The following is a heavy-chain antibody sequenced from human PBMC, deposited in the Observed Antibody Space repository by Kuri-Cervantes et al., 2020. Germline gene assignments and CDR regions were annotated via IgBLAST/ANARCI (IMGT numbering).Heavy chain of an antibody. Sequence: LRLSCTVPGGSISSGDYYWSWIRQPPGKGLEWIGYIYYSGSTYYNPSLKSRVTISVDTSKNQFSLKLSSVTAADTAVYYCARGPWIQLWLLFDYWGQGTLVTVSS. CDR2: IYYSGST. D-gene: IGHD5-18*01. J-gene: IGHJ4*02. CDR1: GGSISSGDYY. CDR3: ARGPWIQLWLLFDY. V-gene: IGHV4-30-4*01.